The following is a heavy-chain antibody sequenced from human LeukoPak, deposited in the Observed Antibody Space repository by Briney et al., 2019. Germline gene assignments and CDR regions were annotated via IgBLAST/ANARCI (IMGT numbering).Heavy chain of an antibody. CDR3: ARDRWRIAAFGTIEY. D-gene: IGHD6-13*01. V-gene: IGHV1-18*01. J-gene: IGHJ4*02. CDR2: ISGYNGNT. Sequence: ASVKVSCKAYGYTFTRYGISWVRQAPGQGPEWMGWISGYNGNTNFAQKFQGRVSMTTETSTNTAYMELRSLRSDDTAVYYCARDRWRIAAFGTIEYWGQGTLVTVSS. CDR1: GYTFTRYG.